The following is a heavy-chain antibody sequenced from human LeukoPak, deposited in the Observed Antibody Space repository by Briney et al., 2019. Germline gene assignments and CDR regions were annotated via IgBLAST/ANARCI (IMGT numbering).Heavy chain of an antibody. V-gene: IGHV3-11*01. Sequence: GGSLRLSCAASGFTSSDYYMSWIRQAPGKGLEWVSYISSSGSTIYYADSVKGRFTISRDNAKNSLYLQMNSLRAEDTAVYYCARDLDSGYSYGSPFGWGQGTLVTVSS. D-gene: IGHD5-18*01. CDR2: ISSSGSTI. CDR3: ARDLDSGYSYGSPFG. CDR1: GFTSSDYY. J-gene: IGHJ4*02.